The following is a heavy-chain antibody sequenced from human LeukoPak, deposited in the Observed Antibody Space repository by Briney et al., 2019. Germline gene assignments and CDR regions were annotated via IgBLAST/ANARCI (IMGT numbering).Heavy chain of an antibody. D-gene: IGHD3-10*01. CDR2: IHHSGSS. CDR3: ARGGNRFGGFYFDY. CDR1: ADSLSSGGHY. J-gene: IGHJ4*02. Sequence: SQTLSLTCTVSADSLSSGGHYWAWIRQLPGKGLDSIGFIHHSGSSRHNPSLKDRVAISVDASRKQFALRLSSVTAADTAIYYCARGGNRFGGFYFDYWGQGIQVIVSS. V-gene: IGHV4-31*03.